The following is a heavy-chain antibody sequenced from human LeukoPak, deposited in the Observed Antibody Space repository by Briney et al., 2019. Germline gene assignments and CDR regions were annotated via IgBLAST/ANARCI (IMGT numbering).Heavy chain of an antibody. CDR1: GFTFSSYA. V-gene: IGHV3-23*01. D-gene: IGHD6-13*01. Sequence: GGSLRLSCAASGFTFSSYAMSWVRQAPGKGLEWVSAISGSGGSTYYADSVKGRFTISRDNSKNTLYPQMNSLRAEDTAVYYCAKDLIMNIAAARVSHAFDIWGQGTMVTVSS. J-gene: IGHJ3*02. CDR2: ISGSGGST. CDR3: AKDLIMNIAAARVSHAFDI.